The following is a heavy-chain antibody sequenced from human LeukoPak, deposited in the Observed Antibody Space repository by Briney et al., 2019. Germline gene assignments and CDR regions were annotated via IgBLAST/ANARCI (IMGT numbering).Heavy chain of an antibody. CDR1: GASISSYY. V-gene: IGHV4-34*01. CDR3: ARGEDGDYYFQH. J-gene: IGHJ1*01. CDR2: INHSGSS. D-gene: IGHD4-17*01. Sequence: SETLSLTCTVSGASISSYYWNWIRQPPGKGLEWIGEINHSGSSNYNPSLKSRVTISVDTSKNQFSLKLSSVTAADTAVYYCARGEDGDYYFQHWGQGTLVTVSS.